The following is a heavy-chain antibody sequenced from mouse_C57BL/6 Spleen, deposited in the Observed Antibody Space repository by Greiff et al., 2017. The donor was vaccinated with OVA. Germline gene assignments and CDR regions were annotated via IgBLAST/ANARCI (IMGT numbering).Heavy chain of an antibody. D-gene: IGHD1-1*01. CDR1: GFTFTDYY. V-gene: IGHV7-3*01. CDR2: IRNKANGYTT. J-gene: IGHJ4*01. Sequence: EVKLMESGGGLVQPGGSLSLSCAASGFTFTDYYMSWVRQPPGKALEWLGFIRNKANGYTTEYSASVKGRFTISRDNSQSILYLQMNALRAEDSATYYCARYSLYGKDAMDYWGQGTSVTVSS. CDR3: ARYSLYGKDAMDY.